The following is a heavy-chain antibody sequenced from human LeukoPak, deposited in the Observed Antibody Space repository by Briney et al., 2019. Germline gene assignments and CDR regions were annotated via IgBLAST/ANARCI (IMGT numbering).Heavy chain of an antibody. Sequence: ASVKVSCKVSGYTVTELSMHWVRQAPGQGLEWMGGIIPIFGTANYAQKFQGRVTITADESTSTAYMELSSLRSEDTAVYYCAREGIVVVSAAIGYYFDYWGQGTLVTVSS. CDR2: IIPIFGTA. D-gene: IGHD2-2*02. J-gene: IGHJ4*02. CDR1: GYTVTELS. V-gene: IGHV1-69*13. CDR3: AREGIVVVSAAIGYYFDY.